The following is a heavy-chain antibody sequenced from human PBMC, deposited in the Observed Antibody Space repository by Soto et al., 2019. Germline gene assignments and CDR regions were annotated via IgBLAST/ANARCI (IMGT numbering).Heavy chain of an antibody. CDR2: ISYDGSNK. V-gene: IGHV3-30*18. Sequence: QVQLVESGGGVVQPGRSLRLSCAASGFTFSSYAMHWVRQAPGKGLEQVAVISYDGSNKYYGDSVKGRFTISRDNSKNTLYLKMSSMRVEATALYYCAKATHSSSPFLYGMDVWGQGTTVTVSS. CDR1: GFTFSSYA. J-gene: IGHJ6*02. CDR3: AKATHSSSPFLYGMDV. D-gene: IGHD6-6*01.